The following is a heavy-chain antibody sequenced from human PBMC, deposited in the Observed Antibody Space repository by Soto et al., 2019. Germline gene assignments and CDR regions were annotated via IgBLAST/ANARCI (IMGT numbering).Heavy chain of an antibody. CDR1: RGSISSYY. CDR3: APYDSSGLAF. Sequence: QVQLQESGPGLVKPSETLSLTCTVSRGSISSYYWNWIRQPPGKGLEWIGYIYYSGTTYYNPSLKSRLTISIDTSKKQFSLMLTSVTAADTAVYYCAPYDSSGLAFWGPGTLVTVSS. D-gene: IGHD3-22*01. CDR2: IYYSGTT. J-gene: IGHJ4*02. V-gene: IGHV4-59*08.